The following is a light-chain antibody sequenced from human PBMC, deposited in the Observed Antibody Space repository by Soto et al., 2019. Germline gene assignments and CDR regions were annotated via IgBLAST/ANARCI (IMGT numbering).Light chain of an antibody. V-gene: IGKV3-11*01. J-gene: IGKJ1*01. CDR3: HERQSWPRT. Sequence: EIVLTQSPATLSSFPGDRVTLSCRASQAVNTRLAWYQHKPGQAPRLLLYLTSNRAVGIPARCSGSGSGTDFTLTISYVETEDFAVYYWHERQSWPRTCGQGTKVDSK. CDR2: LTS. CDR1: QAVNTR.